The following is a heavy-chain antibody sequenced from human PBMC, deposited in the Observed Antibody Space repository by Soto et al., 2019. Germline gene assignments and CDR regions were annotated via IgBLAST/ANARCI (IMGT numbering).Heavy chain of an antibody. V-gene: IGHV4-31*03. Sequence: SETLSLTCTVSGGSISSGGYYWSWIRQHPGKGLEWIGYIYYSGSTYYNPSLKSRVTISVDTSKNQFSLKLSSVTAADTAVYYCARGRITIFGVVIIPVGWFDPWGQGTLVTVSS. D-gene: IGHD3-3*01. CDR3: ARGRITIFGVVIIPVGWFDP. CDR2: IYYSGST. CDR1: GGSISSGGYY. J-gene: IGHJ5*02.